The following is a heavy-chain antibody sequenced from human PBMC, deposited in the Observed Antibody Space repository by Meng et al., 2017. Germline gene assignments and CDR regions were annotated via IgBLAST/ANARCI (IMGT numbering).Heavy chain of an antibody. CDR3: ARLESIAARQRAVYYFDY. Sequence: QVRVQESGPGLVEPSGTPSRTSAVSGGSISSSNWWSWVTQPPGKGLEWIGEIYHSGSTNSNPSLKSRVTISVDKSKNQFSLKLSSVTAADTAVYYCARLESIAARQRAVYYFDYWGQGTLVTVSS. V-gene: IGHV4-4*02. D-gene: IGHD6-6*01. CDR2: IYHSGST. J-gene: IGHJ4*02. CDR1: GGSISSSNW.